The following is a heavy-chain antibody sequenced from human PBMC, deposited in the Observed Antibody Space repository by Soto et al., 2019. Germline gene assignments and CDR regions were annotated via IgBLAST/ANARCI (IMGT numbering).Heavy chain of an antibody. CDR1: GFKFSSHL. V-gene: IGHV3-7*01. J-gene: IGHJ6*03. CDR2: INQDGSQK. Sequence: EVQLVESGGGWFKPGGSLRLSFAASGFKFSSHLRSWARQAPGKGLEWVANINQDGSQKYYVDSVKGRFTVSRDNTKNSLYLQMDSPRVEDTAVYFCARDFEDRHRQYEWYYHMDVWGKGTTVIVSS. D-gene: IGHD3-3*01. CDR3: ARDFEDRHRQYEWYYHMDV.